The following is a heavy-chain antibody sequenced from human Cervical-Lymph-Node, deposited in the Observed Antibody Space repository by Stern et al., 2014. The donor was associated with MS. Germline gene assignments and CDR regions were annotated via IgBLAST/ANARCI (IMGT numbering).Heavy chain of an antibody. CDR2: INNDGSSK. D-gene: IGHD2-15*01. CDR3: ARRQNSGGFFGS. J-gene: IGHJ4*02. CDR1: GFTFSNYW. V-gene: IGHV3-74*01. Sequence: EVQLVESGGGLVQPGGSLRLSCAASGFTFSNYWMHWVRQVPGKGLVWVSRINNDGSSKNYEDFVKGRFTLSEAIAKNTLFLKRHTLTAEDTALYYCARRQNSGGFFGSWGQGTLVTVSS.